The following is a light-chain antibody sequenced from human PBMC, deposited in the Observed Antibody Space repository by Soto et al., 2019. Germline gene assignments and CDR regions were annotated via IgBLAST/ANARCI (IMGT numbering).Light chain of an antibody. CDR1: QSISAW. V-gene: IGKV1-5*01. CDR3: QQYDSYPRT. J-gene: IGKJ1*01. CDR2: DAS. Sequence: DIQMTQSPSTLSASVGDRVTITCRASQSISAWLAWYQQKPGTAPQLLIYDASILNGGVPSRFSGSGSKTEVTLIISSLHPDDFATYYCQQYDSYPRTCGPGTKVDIK.